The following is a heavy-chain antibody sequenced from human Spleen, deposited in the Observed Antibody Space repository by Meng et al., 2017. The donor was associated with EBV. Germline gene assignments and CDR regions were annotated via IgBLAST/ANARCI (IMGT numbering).Heavy chain of an antibody. V-gene: IGHV1-69*06. Sequence: QVQMVQYGEEVKKPGSSVKVYCKASGGTFRSFAIRWVRQAPGQGLEWMGGLIPIFGTTKYAQKFQGRVTITADKSTSTTYMELSSLRSEDTAVYYCASLRDGDYQYYFDYWGQGTLVTVSS. J-gene: IGHJ4*02. CDR1: GGTFRSFA. CDR2: LIPIFGTT. CDR3: ASLRDGDYQYYFDY. D-gene: IGHD4-17*01.